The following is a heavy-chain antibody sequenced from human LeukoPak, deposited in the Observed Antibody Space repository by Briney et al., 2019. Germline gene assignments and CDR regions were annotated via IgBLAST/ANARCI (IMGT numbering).Heavy chain of an antibody. Sequence: ASVKVSCKASGYTFTTYDINWVRQATGQGLEWMGWMNPNSGNTGYAQRFQGRVTMTRSTSITTAYMELTWLESDDTAVYYCARDGGLDYWGQGTLVTVSS. D-gene: IGHD2-15*01. CDR1: GYTFTTYD. V-gene: IGHV1-8*01. CDR2: MNPNSGNT. J-gene: IGHJ4*02. CDR3: ARDGGLDY.